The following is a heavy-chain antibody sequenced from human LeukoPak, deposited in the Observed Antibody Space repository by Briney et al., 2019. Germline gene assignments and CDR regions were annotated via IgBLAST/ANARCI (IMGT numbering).Heavy chain of an antibody. D-gene: IGHD4-17*01. CDR3: ARSPTGLRKRNDF. J-gene: IGHJ4*02. CDR1: GYTFTSDD. CDR2: RNPNSGNT. Sequence: GASVKVSCKTSGYTFTSDDINWVRQATGQGLAWMGWRNPNSGNTGYAQKFQGRVTMTRNTSISTAYMELSSLRSEDTAIYYCARSPTGLRKRNDFWGQGTLVTVSS. V-gene: IGHV1-8*01.